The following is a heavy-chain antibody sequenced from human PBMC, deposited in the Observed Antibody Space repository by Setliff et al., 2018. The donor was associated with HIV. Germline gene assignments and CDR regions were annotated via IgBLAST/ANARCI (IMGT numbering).Heavy chain of an antibody. CDR3: VRDGSRIALPGRGPRVRAVGS. D-gene: IGHD2-15*01. CDR2: IFHSGSI. J-gene: IGHJ4*02. CDR1: NDSISSSNYY. V-gene: IGHV4-39*07. Sequence: SETLSLTCSVSNDSISSSNYYWGWIRQPPGKGLEWIGSIFHSGSIYYNPSLKTRVTISVDTSKNQFSLNLTPVTAADTAVYYCVRDGSRIALPGRGPRVRAVGSWGQGTLVTVSS.